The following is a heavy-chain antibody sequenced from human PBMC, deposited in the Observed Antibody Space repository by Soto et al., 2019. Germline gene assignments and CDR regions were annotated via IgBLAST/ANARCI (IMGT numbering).Heavy chain of an antibody. J-gene: IGHJ4*02. CDR3: ARGDDILTGYRY. CDR1: GGSISSGGYY. Sequence: QVQLQESGPGLVKPSQTLSLTCTVSGGSISSGGYYWSWIRQHPGKGLEWIGYIYYSGSTYYNPSVKSRVTISVDTSKNQFSPQLSSVIAADTAVYYCARGDDILTGYRYWGQGTLVTVSS. CDR2: IYYSGST. V-gene: IGHV4-31*03. D-gene: IGHD3-9*01.